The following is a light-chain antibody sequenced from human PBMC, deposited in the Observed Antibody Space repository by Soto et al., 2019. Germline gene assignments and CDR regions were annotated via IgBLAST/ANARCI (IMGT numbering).Light chain of an antibody. CDR3: QQYGNSAWT. CDR1: QSVSNNY. J-gene: IGKJ1*01. V-gene: IGKV3-20*01. Sequence: EIVLTQSPGTLSLSPGERATLSCRASQSVSNNYLAWYQQKPGQAPRLLIYGASSRATGIPDRFSGSGSGTDLTLTISRLEPEDFAVYYCQQYGNSAWTFGQGTKVEIK. CDR2: GAS.